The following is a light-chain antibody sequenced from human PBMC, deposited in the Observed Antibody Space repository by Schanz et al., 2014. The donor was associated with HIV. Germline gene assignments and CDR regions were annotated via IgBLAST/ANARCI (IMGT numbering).Light chain of an antibody. CDR1: QYISGR. J-gene: IGKJ1*01. V-gene: IGKV1-5*03. CDR3: QQYNSHST. Sequence: DIQMTQSPSTLSASVGDRVTITCRASQYISGRLAWYQQKPGKAPRLLIYKASTLEPGVPSRFSGSGSGTEFTLTISSLQPDDFAAYYCQQYNSHSTFGQGTKVEIK. CDR2: KAS.